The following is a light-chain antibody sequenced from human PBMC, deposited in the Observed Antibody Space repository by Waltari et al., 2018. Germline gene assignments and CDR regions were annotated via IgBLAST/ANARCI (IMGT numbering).Light chain of an antibody. Sequence: EIVMTQSPATLSVSPGERATLSCRASQSISTNFAWYQQKSGHAPSLLVYGASTRATGIPARFSGSGSGTEFSLTISSLQSEDFAVYYCQQYNNWPYTFGQGTKLEIK. CDR3: QQYNNWPYT. V-gene: IGKV3-15*01. CDR2: GAS. J-gene: IGKJ2*01. CDR1: QSISTN.